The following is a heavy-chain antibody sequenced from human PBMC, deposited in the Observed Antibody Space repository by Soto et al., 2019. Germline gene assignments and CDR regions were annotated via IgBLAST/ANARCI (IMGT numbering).Heavy chain of an antibody. CDR2: ISYDGSNK. Sequence: GGSLRLSCAASGFTFSSYGMHWVRQAPGKGLEWVAVISYDGSNKYYADSVKGRFTISRDNSKNTLYLQMNSLRAEDTAVYYCAKKSDPGVEGATSDTYYYGMDVWGQGTTVTVSS. D-gene: IGHD1-26*01. CDR3: AKKSDPGVEGATSDTYYYGMDV. J-gene: IGHJ6*02. V-gene: IGHV3-30*18. CDR1: GFTFSSYG.